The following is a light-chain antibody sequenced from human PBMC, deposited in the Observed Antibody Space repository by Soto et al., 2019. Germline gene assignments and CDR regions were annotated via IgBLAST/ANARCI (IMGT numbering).Light chain of an antibody. CDR3: QQCGSPPFT. Sequence: IVLAQSAGTLSWSPGERATLSCRASQSISSNCLVWYQVKSGRAPRVLIHSASIRATDIPDRFSGGGSGTDFSLTISRLQREDFAVYYCQQCGSPPFTFGPGTKVDIK. CDR2: SAS. V-gene: IGKV3-20*01. CDR1: QSISSNC. J-gene: IGKJ3*01.